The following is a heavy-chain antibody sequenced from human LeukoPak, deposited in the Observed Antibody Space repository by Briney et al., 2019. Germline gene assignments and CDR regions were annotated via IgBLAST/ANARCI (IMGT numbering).Heavy chain of an antibody. Sequence: PSETLSLTCAVYGGSFSGYYWSGIRQPPGKGLEWIGEINHSGSTNYNPSLKSRVTISVDTSKNQFSLKLSSVTAADTAVYYCARRIMITFGGVIVIGKNWFDPWGQGTLVTVSS. D-gene: IGHD3-16*02. CDR2: INHSGST. J-gene: IGHJ5*02. CDR1: GGSFSGYY. CDR3: ARRIMITFGGVIVIGKNWFDP. V-gene: IGHV4-34*01.